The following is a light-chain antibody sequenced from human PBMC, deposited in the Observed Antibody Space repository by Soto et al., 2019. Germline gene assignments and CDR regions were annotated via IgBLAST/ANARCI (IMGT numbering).Light chain of an antibody. Sequence: DIVMTQSPLSLPVTPGEPASISCRSSQSLLHSNGYNYLDWYLQKPGQSPQLLIYLGSNRSSGVPHRFSGSGSGTDFTLTISSLQLEDFATYYCQESYSRPPWMFGQGTKVDIK. V-gene: IGKV2-28*01. CDR3: QESYSRPPWM. CDR1: QSLLHSNGYNY. J-gene: IGKJ1*01. CDR2: LGS.